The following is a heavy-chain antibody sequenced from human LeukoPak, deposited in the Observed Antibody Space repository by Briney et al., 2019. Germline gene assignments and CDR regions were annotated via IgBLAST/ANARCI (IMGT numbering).Heavy chain of an antibody. D-gene: IGHD3-3*01. CDR2: IYYSGST. CDR3: ARLGYDFWSGYSSDY. J-gene: IGHJ4*02. CDR1: GASISISGYY. V-gene: IGHV4-39*01. Sequence: SETLSLTCTVSGASISISGYYWGWVRQPPGKGLEWIGSIYYSGSTYYNPSLKSRVTISVDTSKNQFSLKLSSVTAADTAVYYCARLGYDFWSGYSSDYWGQGTLVTVSS.